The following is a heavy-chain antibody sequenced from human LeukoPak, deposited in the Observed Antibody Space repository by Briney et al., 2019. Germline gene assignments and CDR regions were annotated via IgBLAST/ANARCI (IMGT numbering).Heavy chain of an antibody. V-gene: IGHV3-7*03. CDR1: GFTFNRCW. CDR2: INPDGRDT. J-gene: IGHJ2*01. CDR3: ARIHCGGDCYSLGWYFDL. D-gene: IGHD2-21*02. Sequence: GGSLRLSCVVSGFTFNRCWMNWVRQAPGKGLEWVAHINPDGRDTYYVDSVKGRFTISRDNSKNTLYLQMNSLRAEDTAVYYCARIHCGGDCYSLGWYFDLWGRGTLVTVSS.